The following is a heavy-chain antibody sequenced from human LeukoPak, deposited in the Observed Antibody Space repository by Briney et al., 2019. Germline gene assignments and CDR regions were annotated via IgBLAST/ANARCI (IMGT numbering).Heavy chain of an antibody. Sequence: SETLSLTCTVSGGSISGGAYYWSWIRQHPGKGLEWIGYIFYSGSTYHNPSLKSRVTIAVDTSIRQFSLKLSSVTAADTAVYYCARFNYYDSNGYIDHWGQGVLVTVSS. V-gene: IGHV4-31*03. CDR3: ARFNYYDSNGYIDH. D-gene: IGHD3-22*01. CDR1: GGSISGGAYY. CDR2: IFYSGST. J-gene: IGHJ4*02.